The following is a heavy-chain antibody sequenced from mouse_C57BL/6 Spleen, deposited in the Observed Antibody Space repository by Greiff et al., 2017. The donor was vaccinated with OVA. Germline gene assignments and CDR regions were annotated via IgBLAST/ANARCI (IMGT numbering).Heavy chain of an antibody. CDR2: IDPETGGT. Sequence: QVQLQQSGAELVRPGASVTLSCKASGYTFTDYEMHWVKQTPVHGLEWIGAIDPETGGTAYNQKFKGKAILTADKSSSTAYMELRSLTSEDSAVDYCTRQGTAQAFDYWGQGTTLTVSS. CDR1: GYTFTDYE. V-gene: IGHV1-15*01. CDR3: TRQGTAQAFDY. J-gene: IGHJ2*01. D-gene: IGHD3-2*02.